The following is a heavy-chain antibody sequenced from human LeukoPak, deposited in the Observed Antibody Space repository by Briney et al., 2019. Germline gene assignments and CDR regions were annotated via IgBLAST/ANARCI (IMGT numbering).Heavy chain of an antibody. Sequence: PGGSLRLSCAASGFTFSGSAMHWVRQASGKGLEWVGRIRSKANSYATAYAASVKGRFTISRDDSKNTAYLQMNSLKTEDTAVYYCTMFNRGSIRYPDNYYYYYYMDVWGKGTTVTVSS. CDR2: IRSKANSYAT. D-gene: IGHD3-10*01. CDR1: GFTFSGSA. CDR3: TMFNRGSIRYPDNYYYYYYMDV. J-gene: IGHJ6*03. V-gene: IGHV3-73*01.